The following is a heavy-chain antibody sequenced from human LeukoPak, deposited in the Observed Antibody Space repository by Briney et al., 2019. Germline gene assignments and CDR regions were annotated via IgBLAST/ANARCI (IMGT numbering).Heavy chain of an antibody. CDR2: IYYSGST. Sequence: SETLSLTCTVSGGSISSSSYYWGWIRQPPGKGLEWIGSIYYSGSTYYNPSLKSRVTISVDTSKNQFSLKLSSVTAADTAVYYCALVRGGWFDPWGQGTLVTVSS. J-gene: IGHJ5*02. CDR1: GGSISSSSYY. D-gene: IGHD3-10*01. CDR3: ALVRGGWFDP. V-gene: IGHV4-39*01.